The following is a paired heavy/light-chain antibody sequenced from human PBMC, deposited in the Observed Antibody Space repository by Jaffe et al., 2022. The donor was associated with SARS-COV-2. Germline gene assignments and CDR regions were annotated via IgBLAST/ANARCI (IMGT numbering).Heavy chain of an antibody. V-gene: IGHV3-30-3*02. CDR1: GFTFSRHT. Sequence: QVQLVESGGGVVQPGRSLRLSCAASGFTFSRHTMQWVRQAPGKGLEWVALISYDGTNDYYADSVKGRFTISRDNSKNTLDLRMNSLRVEDTAVYYCVKEWGADSWGQGTLVTVSS. CDR3: VKEWGADS. J-gene: IGHJ4*02. CDR2: ISYDGTND. D-gene: IGHD3-16*01.
Light chain of an antibody. Sequence: DVVLTQSPLSLPVTLGQPASISCRSSQSLVYSDGNTYLHWFQQRPGQSPRRLIYKISNRDSGVPDRFSGSGSGTDFTLKISRVEAEDVGVYYCMQGTHWPRAFGQGTRLEIK. CDR3: MQGTHWPRA. J-gene: IGKJ5*01. V-gene: IGKV2-30*01. CDR1: QSLVYSDGNTY. CDR2: KIS.